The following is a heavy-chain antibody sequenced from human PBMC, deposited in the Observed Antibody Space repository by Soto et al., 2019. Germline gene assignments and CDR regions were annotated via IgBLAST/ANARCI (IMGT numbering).Heavy chain of an antibody. D-gene: IGHD6-13*01. Sequence: PGGSLKISCKRSGYSFANYWIGWVRQMPGKGLEWMGIIYPADSVTRYSPSFQGQVTISADKSITTPYLQRTTLKASDTAIHNYTKGISSSWNAAGYWRQGTLVTVSS. J-gene: IGHJ4*02. CDR1: GYSFANYW. V-gene: IGHV5-51*01. CDR2: IYPADSVT. CDR3: TKGISSSWNAAGY.